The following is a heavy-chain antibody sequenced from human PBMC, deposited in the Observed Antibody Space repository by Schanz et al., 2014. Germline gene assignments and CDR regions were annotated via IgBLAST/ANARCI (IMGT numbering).Heavy chain of an antibody. D-gene: IGHD2-2*01. Sequence: EVQLVESGGGLVQPGGSLRLSCAASGFTFSSYWMSWVRQAPGKGLEWVANIKQDGSERYYVDSVKGRFTVSRDNAENYRYRQMNSLRAEDTAVYYWVREDLVVVPAATVWFDPWGQGTLVTVSS. CDR3: VREDLVVVPAATVWFDP. J-gene: IGHJ5*02. V-gene: IGHV3-7*01. CDR1: GFTFSSYW. CDR2: IKQDGSER.